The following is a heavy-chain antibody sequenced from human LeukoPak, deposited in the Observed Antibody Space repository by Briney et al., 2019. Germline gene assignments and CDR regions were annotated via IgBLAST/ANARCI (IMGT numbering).Heavy chain of an antibody. CDR2: IYPGDSDT. Sequence: GESLKISCQASGYSFTNYWIAWVRQMPGKGLEWMGIIYPGDSDTRYSPSFQGQVTVSADRSISTAYLQWSSLKASDTAMYYCARRVDSGYSFDFWGQGSLVTVSS. V-gene: IGHV5-51*01. CDR1: GYSFTNYW. D-gene: IGHD3-22*01. J-gene: IGHJ4*02. CDR3: ARRVDSGYSFDF.